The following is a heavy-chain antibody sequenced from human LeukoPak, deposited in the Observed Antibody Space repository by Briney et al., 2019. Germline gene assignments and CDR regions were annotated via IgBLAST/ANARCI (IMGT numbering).Heavy chain of an antibody. V-gene: IGHV3-33*01. D-gene: IGHD6-19*01. J-gene: IGHJ4*02. Sequence: GRSLRLSCAASGFTFSSYGMHWVRQAPGKGLEWVAVIWYDGSNKYYADSVKGRFTISRDNAKNSLYLQMNSLRAEDTAVYYCARDSDSGWDDYWGQGTLVTVSS. CDR1: GFTFSSYG. CDR2: IWYDGSNK. CDR3: ARDSDSGWDDY.